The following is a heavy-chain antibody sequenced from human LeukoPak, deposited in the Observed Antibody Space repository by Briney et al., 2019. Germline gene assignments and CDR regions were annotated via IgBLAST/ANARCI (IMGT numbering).Heavy chain of an antibody. CDR2: IYYSGST. V-gene: IGHV4-59*08. Sequence: SETLSLTCTVSGGSVSSYYWSWIRQPPGKGLEWIGYIYYSGSTNYNPSLKSRVTISVDTSKNQFSLKLSSVTAADTAVYYCARLGAGTAAAGDSRAPDPFDYWGQGTLVTVSS. D-gene: IGHD6-13*01. CDR1: GGSVSSYY. CDR3: ARLGAGTAAAGDSRAPDPFDY. J-gene: IGHJ4*02.